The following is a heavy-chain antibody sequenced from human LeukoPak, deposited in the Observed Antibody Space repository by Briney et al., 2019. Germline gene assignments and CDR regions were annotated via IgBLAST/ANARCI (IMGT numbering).Heavy chain of an antibody. Sequence: SETLFLTCAVSGGSISSGGYSWSWIRQPPGKGLEWIGYIYHSGSTYYNPSLKSRVTISVDRSKNQFSLKLSSVTAADTAVYYCARGTSHFQHWGQGTLVTVSS. CDR3: ARGTSHFQH. CDR2: IYHSGST. J-gene: IGHJ1*01. V-gene: IGHV4-30-2*01. CDR1: GGSISSGGYS. D-gene: IGHD2-8*01.